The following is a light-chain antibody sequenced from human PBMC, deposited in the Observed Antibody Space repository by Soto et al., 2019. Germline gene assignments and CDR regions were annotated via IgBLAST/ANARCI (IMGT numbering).Light chain of an antibody. J-gene: IGKJ2*01. CDR3: QQSDHSPIST. CDR2: AAS. V-gene: IGKV1-39*01. Sequence: DIQMTQSPSSLSASVGDRVTITCRASQSIGTSLNWYQQKPGEAPKLLIYAASSLQSGVPSRFSGSGSGTDFTLTISSLQPEDFATYYCQQSDHSPISTFGQGTDLEIK. CDR1: QSIGTS.